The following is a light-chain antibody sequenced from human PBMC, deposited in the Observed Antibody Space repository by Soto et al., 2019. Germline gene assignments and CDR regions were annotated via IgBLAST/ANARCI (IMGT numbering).Light chain of an antibody. CDR3: QQRDSSPPLT. V-gene: IGKV3-11*01. CDR2: DAS. Sequence: EVVLTQSPATLSLSPGERATLSCRASQSVRTYLAWYQQKPGQAPRLLIYDASNRATGIPARFSGSGAGTDFTLTSSSLEPEAFAVYYCQQRDSSPPLTFGGGTKVEI. J-gene: IGKJ4*01. CDR1: QSVRTY.